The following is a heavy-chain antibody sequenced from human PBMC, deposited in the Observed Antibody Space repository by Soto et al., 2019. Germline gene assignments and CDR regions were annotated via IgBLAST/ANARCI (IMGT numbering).Heavy chain of an antibody. D-gene: IGHD5-12*01. J-gene: IGHJ4*02. CDR2: IYYSGST. Sequence: QVQLQESGPGLVKPSQTLSLTCTVSGGSISSGGYYWSWIRQHPGKGLEWIGYIYYSGSTYYNPSLKSRVTISVDTSKNQFSLKLSSVTAADTAVYYWARAHLLVEMATPTPVHYFDCWGQGTLVTVSS. V-gene: IGHV4-31*03. CDR3: ARAHLLVEMATPTPVHYFDC. CDR1: GGSISSGGYY.